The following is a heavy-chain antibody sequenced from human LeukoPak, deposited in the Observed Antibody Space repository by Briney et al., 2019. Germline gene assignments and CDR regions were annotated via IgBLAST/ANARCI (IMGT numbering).Heavy chain of an antibody. D-gene: IGHD5-18*01. CDR1: GFSFTNAW. Sequence: GGSLRLSCAASGFSFTNAWMAWARQAPGKGLEWVGRIRSKTDGGTTDYAAPVKGRFTISRDDSKQTLYLQMSSLKSGDTAVYYCTTDLGYSYDDFWGQGTLVTVSS. J-gene: IGHJ4*02. CDR2: IRSKTDGGTT. CDR3: TTDLGYSYDDF. V-gene: IGHV3-15*01.